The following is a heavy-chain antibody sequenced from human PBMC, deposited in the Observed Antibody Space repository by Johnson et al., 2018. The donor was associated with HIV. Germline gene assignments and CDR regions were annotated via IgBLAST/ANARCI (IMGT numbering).Heavy chain of an antibody. J-gene: IGHJ3*02. D-gene: IGHD6-19*01. Sequence: QVQLVESGGGVVQPGRSLRLSCAASGFTFSSYALHWVRQAPGKGLEWVAVISYYGSNKSYADSVKGRFTISSDNSKNTLYLQMNSLRAEDTAVYYCARDSSGWYNVFDIWGQGTKVTVSS. CDR3: ARDSSGWYNVFDI. CDR2: ISYYGSNK. V-gene: IGHV3-30-3*01. CDR1: GFTFSSYA.